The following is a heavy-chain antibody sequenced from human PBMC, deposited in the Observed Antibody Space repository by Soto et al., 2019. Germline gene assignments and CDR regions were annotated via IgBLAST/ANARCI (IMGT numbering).Heavy chain of an antibody. J-gene: IGHJ6*02. Sequence: QVQLQESGPGLVKPSQTLSLTCTVSGGSISSGGYYWSWIRQHPGKGLEWIGYIYYSGSTYYNPSLKSRVTISVDTSKNQFSLKLSSVTAADTAVYYCARFVELRKSYYYYGMDVWGQGTTVTVSS. V-gene: IGHV4-31*03. CDR2: IYYSGST. D-gene: IGHD2-15*01. CDR1: GGSISSGGYY. CDR3: ARFVELRKSYYYYGMDV.